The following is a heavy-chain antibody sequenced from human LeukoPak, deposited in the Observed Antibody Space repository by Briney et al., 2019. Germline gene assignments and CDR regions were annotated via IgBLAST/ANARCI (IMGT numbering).Heavy chain of an antibody. J-gene: IGHJ4*02. D-gene: IGHD3-10*01. CDR2: IGGRGTAT. V-gene: IGHV3-23*01. Sequence: PGGSLRLSCAASGFTFSSYAMSWVRQAPGKGLEWVSAIGGRGTATYHADSVKGRFTISRDNSKNTSYLHMNSLRPEDTAVYYCAKLYFGESHYFDYWGQGTLVTVSS. CDR3: AKLYFGESHYFDY. CDR1: GFTFSSYA.